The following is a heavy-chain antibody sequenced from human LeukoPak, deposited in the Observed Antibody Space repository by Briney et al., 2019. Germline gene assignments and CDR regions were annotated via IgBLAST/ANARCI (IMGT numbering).Heavy chain of an antibody. CDR2: ISGSGGST. D-gene: IGHD6-13*01. CDR3: AKRQGSSSWYGGSCFDY. CDR1: GFTFSSYA. Sequence: GGSLRLSCAASGFTFSSYAMSWVRQAPGKGLEWVSAISGSGGSTYYADSVKGRFTISRDNSKNTLYLQMNSLRAEDTAVYYCAKRQGSSSWYGGSCFDYWGQGTLVTVSS. V-gene: IGHV3-23*01. J-gene: IGHJ4*02.